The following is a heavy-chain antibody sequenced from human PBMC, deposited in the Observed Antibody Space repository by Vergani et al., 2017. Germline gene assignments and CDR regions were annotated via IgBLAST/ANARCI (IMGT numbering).Heavy chain of an antibody. CDR2: IYISGST. J-gene: IGHJ4*02. CDR1: GGSVSGYY. Sequence: QVQLQESGPGLVKPSETLSLTCTVSGGSVSGYYWSWIRQPAGKGLEWIGRIYISGSTNYNPSLKSRVTISVDRSKNQFSLKLSSVTAADTAVYYCARGGAPDPDTAMAQYFDYWGQGTLVTVSS. CDR3: ARGGAPDPDTAMAQYFDY. D-gene: IGHD5-18*01. V-gene: IGHV4-4*07.